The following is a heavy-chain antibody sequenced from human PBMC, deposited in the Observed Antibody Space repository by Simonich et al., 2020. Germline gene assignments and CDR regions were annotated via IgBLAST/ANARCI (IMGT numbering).Heavy chain of an antibody. CDR3: ARDGLGTAYYYYMDV. Sequence: VQLVESGGGLVQPGGSLRLSCAASGFTFSSYWMSCVRQAPGKGLEWVANIKQDGSEKYYVDSVKGRFTISRDNAKNSLYMQMNSMRAEDTAVYYCARDGLGTAYYYYMDVWGKGTTVTVSS. CDR2: IKQDGSEK. J-gene: IGHJ6*03. V-gene: IGHV3-7*01. CDR1: GFTFSSYW. D-gene: IGHD7-27*01.